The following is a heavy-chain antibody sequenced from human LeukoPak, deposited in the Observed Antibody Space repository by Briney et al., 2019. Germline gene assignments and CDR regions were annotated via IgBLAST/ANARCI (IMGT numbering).Heavy chain of an antibody. J-gene: IGHJ5*02. D-gene: IGHD3-3*01. CDR2: IWYDGSNK. CDR1: GFTFSSYG. CDR3: ARGSNYDFWSGYYTPWFDP. V-gene: IGHV3-33*01. Sequence: GRSLRLSCAASGFTFSSYGMHWVRQAPGKGLEWVAVIWYDGSNKYYADSVKGRFTISRDNSKNTLYLQMNSLRAEDTAVYYCARGSNYDFWSGYYTPWFDPWGQGTLVTVSS.